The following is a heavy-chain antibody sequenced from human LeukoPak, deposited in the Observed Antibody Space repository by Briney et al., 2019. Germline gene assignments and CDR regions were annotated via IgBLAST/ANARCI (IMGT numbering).Heavy chain of an antibody. Sequence: LSLTCTVSGGSISRSNYYWGWIRQPPGKGLEWVSYVSSSSSYIYYADSVKGRFTISRDNAKNSLYLQMNSLRAEDTAVYYCARGYCSGGSCQKPYYFDYWGQGTLVTVSS. CDR3: ARGYCSGGSCQKPYYFDY. CDR1: GGSISRSN. J-gene: IGHJ4*02. CDR2: VSSSSSYI. D-gene: IGHD2-15*01. V-gene: IGHV3-11*06.